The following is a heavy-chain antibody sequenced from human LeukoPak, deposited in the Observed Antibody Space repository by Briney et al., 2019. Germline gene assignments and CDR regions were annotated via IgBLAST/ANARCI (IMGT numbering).Heavy chain of an antibody. V-gene: IGHV3-21*04. CDR1: GFTFSSYS. CDR3: ASRTSTWYYFDY. D-gene: IGHD6-13*01. J-gene: IGHJ4*02. Sequence: PGGSLRLSCAASGFTFSSYSMNWVRQAPGKGLEWVSSISSSSSYIYYADSVKGRFTISRDNSKNTLYLQMSSLRVEDTAVYYCASRTSTWYYFDYWGQGTLVTVS. CDR2: ISSSSSYI.